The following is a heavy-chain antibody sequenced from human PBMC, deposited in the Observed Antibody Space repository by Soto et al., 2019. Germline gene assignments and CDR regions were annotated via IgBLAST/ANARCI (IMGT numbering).Heavy chain of an antibody. D-gene: IGHD6-6*01. J-gene: IGHJ4*02. CDR3: VRRGIRGAPREYFDY. V-gene: IGHV5-51*01. Sequence: PGESLKISCKGSGYSFTSYWIGWARQMPGEGLEWMGLLYPGDSNTRYSPSFQGQVTFSVDKSISTAYLQWSSLKASDSAMYYCVRRGIRGAPREYFDYWGQGTLVTVSS. CDR1: GYSFTSYW. CDR2: LYPGDSNT.